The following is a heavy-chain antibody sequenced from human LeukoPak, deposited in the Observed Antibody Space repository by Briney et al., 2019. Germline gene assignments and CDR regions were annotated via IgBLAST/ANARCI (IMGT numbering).Heavy chain of an antibody. CDR3: ARHPRGDIVYGMDV. Sequence: GESLTISCKGSGYNFSNHWIGWVRQMPGKGLEWMGIIYPGDSDTRYSPSFQGQVTISADKSISTAYLQWSGLKASDTAIYYCARHPRGDIVYGMDVWGRGTTVAVSS. CDR2: IYPGDSDT. V-gene: IGHV5-51*01. J-gene: IGHJ6*02. CDR1: GYNFSNHW. D-gene: IGHD5-12*01.